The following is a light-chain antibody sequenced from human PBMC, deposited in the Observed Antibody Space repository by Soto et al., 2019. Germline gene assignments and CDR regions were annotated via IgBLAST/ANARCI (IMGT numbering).Light chain of an antibody. J-gene: IGLJ2*01. V-gene: IGLV2-23*01. CDR2: EGS. CDR3: CAYAGSSTYVL. Sequence: QSVLTEPASVSGSPGQSITISCTGTSSDVGNYNLVTWYQQHPGKAPKLMIYEGSKRTSGVSNRFSGSKSGNTASLTISGLQAEDEADYYCCAYAGSSTYVLLGGGTKLTVL. CDR1: SSDVGNYNL.